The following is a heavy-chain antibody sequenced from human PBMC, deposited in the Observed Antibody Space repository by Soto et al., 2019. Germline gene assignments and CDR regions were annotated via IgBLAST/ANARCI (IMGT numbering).Heavy chain of an antibody. CDR1: GGSFSGYY. V-gene: IGHV4-34*01. Sequence: SETLSLTCAVYGGSFSGYYWSWIRQPPGKGLEWIGEINHSGSTNYNPSLKSRVTISVDTSKNQFSLKLSSVTAADTAVYYCARGVRGRFRGPLKYYYYMDVWGKGTTVTVSS. CDR3: ARGVRGRFRGPLKYYYYMDV. J-gene: IGHJ6*03. CDR2: INHSGST. D-gene: IGHD3-10*01.